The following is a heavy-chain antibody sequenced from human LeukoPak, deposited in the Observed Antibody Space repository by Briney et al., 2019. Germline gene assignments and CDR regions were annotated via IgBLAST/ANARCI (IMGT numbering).Heavy chain of an antibody. J-gene: IGHJ4*02. Sequence: SETLSLTCAVSGYSISSGYYWGWIRQPPGKGLEWIGNIYHSGSAHYNPSLKSRVTISVDTSKNEFSLKLRSVTAADTAVYYCARRGSGNYVDYWGQGTLVTVSS. V-gene: IGHV4-38-2*01. CDR3: ARRGSGNYVDY. D-gene: IGHD1-26*01. CDR2: IYHSGSA. CDR1: GYSISSGYY.